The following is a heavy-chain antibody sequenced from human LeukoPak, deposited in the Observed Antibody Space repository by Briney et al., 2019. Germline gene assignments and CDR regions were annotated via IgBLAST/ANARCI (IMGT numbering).Heavy chain of an antibody. J-gene: IGHJ4*02. V-gene: IGHV3-48*01. CDR1: GFTFSNYS. CDR3: AKSKGGLWFGELLLDY. CDR2: ISSSSSAI. D-gene: IGHD3-10*01. Sequence: GGSLRLSCADSGFTFSNYSMNWVRQAPGKGLEWVSYISSSSSAIYYADSVKGRFTISRDNSKNTLYLQMNSLRAEDTAVYYCAKSKGGLWFGELLLDYWGQGTLVTVSS.